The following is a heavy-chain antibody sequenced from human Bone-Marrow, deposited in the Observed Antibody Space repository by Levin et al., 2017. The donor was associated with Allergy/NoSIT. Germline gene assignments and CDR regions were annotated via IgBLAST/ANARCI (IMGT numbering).Heavy chain of an antibody. CDR2: IGHDGSVT. Sequence: GSLRLSCSTSGFTFSGYAMHWFRQAPGKGLEHISVIGHDGSVTEYADSVKGRFTVYRDNSKNTLYLQMSSLTIEDTATYYCVEDNGGFNTWGQGTTVTVSS. CDR3: VEDNGGFNT. CDR1: GFTFSGYA. D-gene: IGHD2-8*01. V-gene: IGHV3-64D*06. J-gene: IGHJ3*02.